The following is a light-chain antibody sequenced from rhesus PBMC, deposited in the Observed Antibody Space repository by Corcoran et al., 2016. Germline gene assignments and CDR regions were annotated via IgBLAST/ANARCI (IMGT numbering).Light chain of an antibody. V-gene: IGKV6-55*01. Sequence: EIVLTQSPAFQSVTLKEKVTITCQASQSIGSSLHWYQQKPDKSPKLLIKYASQSISGVPSRFSGSGSGTDFTLTINSLEAEDAATYYCQQSSSFPLTFGGGTKVELK. J-gene: IGKJ4*01. CDR1: QSIGSS. CDR2: YAS. CDR3: QQSSSFPLT.